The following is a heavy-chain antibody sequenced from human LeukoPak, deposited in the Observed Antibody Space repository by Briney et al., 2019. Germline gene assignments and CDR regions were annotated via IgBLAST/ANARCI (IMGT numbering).Heavy chain of an antibody. J-gene: IGHJ4*02. CDR1: GFTVSSNY. V-gene: IGHV3-66*04. CDR2: IYSGGST. CDR3: AKQEETYGSGSYWDC. Sequence: GGSLRLSCAASGFTVSSNYMSWVRQAPGKGLEWVSVIYSGGSTYYADSVKGRFTISRDNSKNTLYLQMNSLRAEDTAVYYCAKQEETYGSGSYWDCRGQGTLVTVSS. D-gene: IGHD3-10*01.